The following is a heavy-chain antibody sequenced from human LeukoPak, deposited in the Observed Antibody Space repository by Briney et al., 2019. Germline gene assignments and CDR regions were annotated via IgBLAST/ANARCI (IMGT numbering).Heavy chain of an antibody. J-gene: IGHJ4*02. CDR1: GGTFSSYA. CDR3: ASQTRTYYYDSSGYYNR. Sequence: ASVKVSCKASGGTFSSYAFSWVRQAPGQGLEWMGWINPNSGGTNYAQKFQGRVTMTRDTSISTAYMELSRLRSDDTAVYYCASQTRTYYYDSSGYYNRWGQGTLVTVSS. V-gene: IGHV1-2*02. CDR2: INPNSGGT. D-gene: IGHD3-22*01.